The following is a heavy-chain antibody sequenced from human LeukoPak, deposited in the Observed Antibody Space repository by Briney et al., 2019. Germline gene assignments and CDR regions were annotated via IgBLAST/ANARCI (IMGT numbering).Heavy chain of an antibody. V-gene: IGHV4-59*08. CDR3: ARRNSNFDY. CDR2: VYYSGST. J-gene: IGHJ4*02. Sequence: PSETLSLTCTVSGGSISTFYWSWIRQPPGKGLEWIGYVYYSGSTNYNPSLKSRVTISVDTSTNQFSLKLSSVTAADTAVYYCARRNSNFDYWGQGTLVTVSS. D-gene: IGHD6-13*01. CDR1: GGSISTFY.